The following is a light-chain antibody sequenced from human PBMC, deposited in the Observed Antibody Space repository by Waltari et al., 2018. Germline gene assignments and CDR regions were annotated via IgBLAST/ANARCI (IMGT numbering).Light chain of an antibody. Sequence: QTVVTQEPSFSVSPGGTVTLTCGLNSGSVSTSYYPSWYQQTPGQAPRTLVYSTNPRSSGVPERFSGSILGNKAALTITGAQADDESDYYCVLYMGSGISVFGGGTKLTVL. CDR3: VLYMGSGISV. CDR1: SGSVSTSYY. J-gene: IGLJ3*02. V-gene: IGLV8-61*01. CDR2: STN.